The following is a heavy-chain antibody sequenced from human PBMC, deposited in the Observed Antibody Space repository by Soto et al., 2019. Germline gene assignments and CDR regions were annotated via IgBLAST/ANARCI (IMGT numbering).Heavy chain of an antibody. CDR3: GRGSLFSWYTSSWFADTFDY. CDR1: GGAISSYY. CDR2: IYTSGST. Sequence: SETLSLTCTVSGGAISSYYWSWIRQPAGKGLEWIGRIYTSGSTNYNPSLKSRVTMSVETSKKQFSLKLSSVTAADTAVYYCGRGSLFSWYTSSWFADTFDYWGQGTLVTVSS. D-gene: IGHD6-13*01. V-gene: IGHV4-4*07. J-gene: IGHJ4*02.